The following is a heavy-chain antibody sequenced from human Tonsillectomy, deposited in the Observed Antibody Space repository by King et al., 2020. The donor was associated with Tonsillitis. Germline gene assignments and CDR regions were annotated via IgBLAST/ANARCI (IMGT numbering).Heavy chain of an antibody. CDR1: GFTFSTYG. V-gene: IGHV3-30*02. D-gene: IGHD5-24*01. Sequence: VQLVESGGGVVQPGGSLRLSCAASGFTFSTYGIHWVRQAPGKGLEWVAFIRYDGSKKYDEESVKGRFTISRDNSKNTLYLQMNSLRAEDTAVYYCAGPAGMMAIFPPDYWGQGTLVTVSS. CDR3: AGPAGMMAIFPPDY. J-gene: IGHJ4*02. CDR2: IRYDGSKK.